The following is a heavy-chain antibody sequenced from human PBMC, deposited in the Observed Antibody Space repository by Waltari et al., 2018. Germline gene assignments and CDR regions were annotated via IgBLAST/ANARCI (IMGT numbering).Heavy chain of an antibody. CDR3: ASTPRPGYFDY. CDR1: GGPISSSY. V-gene: IGHV4-59*01. D-gene: IGHD3-10*01. CDR2: IYYSGST. J-gene: IGHJ4*02. Sequence: QVQLQESGPGLVKPSETLSLTCTVSGGPISSSYWTWIRQPPGKGLEWIGYIYYSGSTNYNPSLKSRVTISVDTSKNQFSLKLSSVTAADTAVYYCASTPRPGYFDYWGQGTLVTVSS.